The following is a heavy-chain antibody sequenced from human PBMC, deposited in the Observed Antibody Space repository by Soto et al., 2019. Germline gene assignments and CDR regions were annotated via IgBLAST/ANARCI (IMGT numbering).Heavy chain of an antibody. D-gene: IGHD6-13*01. J-gene: IGHJ5*02. CDR2: IYYSGST. CDR1: GGSISSGGYY. CDR3: ARGTAAEAGFDP. V-gene: IGHV4-31*03. Sequence: QVQLQESGPGLVKPSQTLSLTCTVSGGSISSGGYYWSWIRPHPGKGLEWIGYIYYSGSTYYNPSLKSRVTISVDTSKNQFSLKLSSVPAADTAVYYCARGTAAEAGFDPWGQGTLVTVSS.